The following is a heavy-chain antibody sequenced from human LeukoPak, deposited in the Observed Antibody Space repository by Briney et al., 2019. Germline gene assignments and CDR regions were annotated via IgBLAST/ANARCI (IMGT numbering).Heavy chain of an antibody. Sequence: GGSLRLSCAASGFTFSSYALHWVRQAPGKGLEYVSAISSNGGSTYYANSVKGRFTISRDNSKNTLYLQMGSLRAEDMAVYYCARDSRPAMATYYFDYWGQGTLVTVSS. CDR2: ISSNGGST. CDR3: ARDSRPAMATYYFDY. D-gene: IGHD5-18*01. CDR1: GFTFSSYA. J-gene: IGHJ4*02. V-gene: IGHV3-64*01.